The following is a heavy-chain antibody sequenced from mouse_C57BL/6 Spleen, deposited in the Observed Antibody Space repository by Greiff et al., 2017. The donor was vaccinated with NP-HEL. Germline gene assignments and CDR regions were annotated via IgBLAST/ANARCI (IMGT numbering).Heavy chain of an antibody. CDR3: TRSSYYYEGY. CDR1: GYTFTDYE. Sequence: LQESGAELVRPGASVTLSCKASGYTFTDYEMHWVKQTPVHGLEWIGAIDPETGGTAYNQKFKGKAILTADKSSSTAYMALRSLTSEDSAVYYCTRSSYYYEGYWGQGTTLTVSS. J-gene: IGHJ2*01. D-gene: IGHD1-1*01. V-gene: IGHV1-15*01. CDR2: IDPETGGT.